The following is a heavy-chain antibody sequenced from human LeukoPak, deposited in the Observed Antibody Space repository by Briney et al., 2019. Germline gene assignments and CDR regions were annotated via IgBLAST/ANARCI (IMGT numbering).Heavy chain of an antibody. CDR2: INHSGST. CDR1: GGSFSGYY. Sequence: PSETLSLTCAVYGGSFSGYYWSWIRQPPGKGLEWIGEINHSGSTNYNPSLKSRVTISVDTSKNQFSLKLSSVTAADTAVYYCARDLGQWITTPLFDYWGQGTLVTVSS. D-gene: IGHD3-22*01. CDR3: ARDLGQWITTPLFDY. V-gene: IGHV4-34*01. J-gene: IGHJ4*02.